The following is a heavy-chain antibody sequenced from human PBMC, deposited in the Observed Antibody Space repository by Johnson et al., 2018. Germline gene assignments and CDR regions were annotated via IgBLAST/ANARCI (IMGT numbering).Heavy chain of an antibody. Sequence: QVQLQQWGAGLLKPSETLSLTCAVYGGSFSGYYWSWIRQPPGKGLEWIGYIYYSGSTNYNPSLKSRVTISVDPSKNQFSLKLSSVTASDTAVYYCERVYYESSGYYYPGPGYYYYYLDVWGQGTTVTVSS. D-gene: IGHD3-22*01. CDR1: GGSFSGYY. V-gene: IGHV4-34*11. CDR2: IYYSGST. CDR3: ERVYYESSGYYYPGPGYYYYYLDV. J-gene: IGHJ6*03.